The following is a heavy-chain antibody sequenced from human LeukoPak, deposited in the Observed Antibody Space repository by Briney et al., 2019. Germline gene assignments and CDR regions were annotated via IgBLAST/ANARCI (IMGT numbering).Heavy chain of an antibody. CDR3: ARDPENVWGSYMGDY. CDR2: INPNSGGT. V-gene: IGHV1-2*02. CDR1: GYTFTGYY. D-gene: IGHD3-16*01. Sequence: GASVKVSCKASGYTFTGYYMHWVRQAPGQGLEWMGWINPNSGGTNYAQKFQGRVTMTRDTSISTAYMELSSLRSEDTAVYYCARDPENVWGSYMGDYWGQGTLVTVSS. J-gene: IGHJ4*02.